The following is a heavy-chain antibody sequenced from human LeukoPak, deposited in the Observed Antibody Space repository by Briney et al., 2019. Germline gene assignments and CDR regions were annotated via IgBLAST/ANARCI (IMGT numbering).Heavy chain of an antibody. CDR2: ISYDGSNK. CDR3: AKESALTNAFDI. J-gene: IGHJ3*02. V-gene: IGHV3-30*18. CDR1: GFTFSSYG. Sequence: GRSLRLSRAASGFTFSSYGMHWVRQAPGKGLEWVAVISYDGSNKYYADSVKGRFTISRDNSKNTLYLQMNSLRAEDTAVYYCAKESALTNAFDIWGQGTMVTVSS. D-gene: IGHD1-14*01.